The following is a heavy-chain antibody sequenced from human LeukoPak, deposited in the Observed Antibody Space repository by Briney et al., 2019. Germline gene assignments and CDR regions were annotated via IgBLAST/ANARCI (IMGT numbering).Heavy chain of an antibody. CDR2: IYYSGST. D-gene: IGHD4-17*01. J-gene: IGHJ4*02. Sequence: SETLSLTCTVSGGSISSYYWSWIRQPPGKGLEWIGYIYYSGSTYYNPSLKSRVTISVDTSKNQFSLKLSSVTAADTAVYYCARDSFPYGDMFDYWGQGTLVTVSS. V-gene: IGHV4-59*12. CDR1: GGSISSYY. CDR3: ARDSFPYGDMFDY.